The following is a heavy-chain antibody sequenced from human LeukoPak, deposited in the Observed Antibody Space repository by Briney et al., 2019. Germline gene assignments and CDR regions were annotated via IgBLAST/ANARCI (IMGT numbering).Heavy chain of an antibody. CDR2: IYYTGST. CDR3: ARLASYYYASGSYS. Sequence: SETLSLTCTVSGGSISSSNYYCGWIRQPPGKGLEWIGTIYYTGSTYYNPSLKSRVTISVDTSKNQFSLKLSSVTAADTAVYYCARLASYYYASGSYSWGQGTLVTVSS. D-gene: IGHD3-10*01. CDR1: GGSISSSNYY. V-gene: IGHV4-39*01. J-gene: IGHJ4*02.